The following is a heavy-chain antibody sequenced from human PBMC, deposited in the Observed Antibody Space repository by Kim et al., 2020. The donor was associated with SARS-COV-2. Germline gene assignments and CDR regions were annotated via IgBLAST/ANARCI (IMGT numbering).Heavy chain of an antibody. CDR3: ARDLRGADV. CDR2: CDT. V-gene: IGHV5-51*01. J-gene: IGHJ6*02. D-gene: IGHD3-10*01. Sequence: CDTRYSPSFQGQVTISADKSISTAYLQWSSLKASDTAMYYCARDLRGADVWGQGTTVTVSS.